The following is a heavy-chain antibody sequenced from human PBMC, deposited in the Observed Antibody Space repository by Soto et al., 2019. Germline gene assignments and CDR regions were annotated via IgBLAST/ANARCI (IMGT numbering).Heavy chain of an antibody. Sequence: SVKVSCKASGFTFTSSAMQWVRQARGQRLEWVGWIVVGSGNTNYAQKFQERVTITRDMSTSTAYMELSSLRSEDTAVYYCGALPGYGTIDYWGQGTLVTAPQ. V-gene: IGHV1-58*02. CDR2: IVVGSGNT. J-gene: IGHJ4*02. CDR1: GFTFTSSA. D-gene: IGHD1-1*01. CDR3: GALPGYGTIDY.